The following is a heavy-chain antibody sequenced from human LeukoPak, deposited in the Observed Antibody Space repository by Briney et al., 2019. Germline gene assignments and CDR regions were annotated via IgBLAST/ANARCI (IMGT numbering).Heavy chain of an antibody. Sequence: SETLSLTCAFYGGSFSGYYWRWIRQPPGKGLEWTGEINHSGSTNYDPSLKSRVTISVDTSKNQVSLKLSSVTAADTAVYYCATSSGWYPLGYWGQGTLVTVSS. CDR1: GGSFSGYY. CDR3: ATSSGWYPLGY. CDR2: INHSGST. J-gene: IGHJ4*02. V-gene: IGHV4-34*01. D-gene: IGHD6-19*01.